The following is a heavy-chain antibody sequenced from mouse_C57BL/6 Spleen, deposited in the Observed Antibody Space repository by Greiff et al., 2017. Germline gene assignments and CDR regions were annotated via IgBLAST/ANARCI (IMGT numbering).Heavy chain of an antibody. CDR2: IDPETGGT. V-gene: IGHV1-15*01. CDR3: TRPDGPGAMDY. CDR1: GYTFTDYE. Sequence: QVQLQQSGAELVRPGASVTLSCKASGYTFTDYEMHWVKQTPVHGLEWIGAIDPETGGTAYNQKFKGKAILTADKSSSTAYMELRSLTSEDSAVYYCTRPDGPGAMDYWGQGTSVTVSS. J-gene: IGHJ4*01. D-gene: IGHD2-3*01.